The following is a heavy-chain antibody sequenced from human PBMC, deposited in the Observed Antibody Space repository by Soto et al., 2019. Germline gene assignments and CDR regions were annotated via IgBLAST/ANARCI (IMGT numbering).Heavy chain of an antibody. CDR3: ARDCSGGSCSDAFDI. CDR2: IYYSGST. Sequence: QVQLQESGPGLVKPSETLSLTCTVSGGSISSYYWSWIRQPPGKGLEWIGYIYYSGSTNYNPSLKSRVTISVDTSKNQFSLKLSSVTAADMAVYYCARDCSGGSCSDAFDIWGQGTMVTVSS. CDR1: GGSISSYY. D-gene: IGHD2-15*01. J-gene: IGHJ3*02. V-gene: IGHV4-59*01.